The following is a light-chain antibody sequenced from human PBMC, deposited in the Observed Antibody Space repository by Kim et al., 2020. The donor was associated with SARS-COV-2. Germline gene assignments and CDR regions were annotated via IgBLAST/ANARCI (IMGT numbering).Light chain of an antibody. J-gene: IGKJ1*01. CDR2: GAS. Sequence: DIFLPPSPGTLSLSPGERATLSCRASQSVSSSYLVWYQQKPGQAPRLLIYGASSRATGIPDRFSGSGSGTDFTLTISRLEPDDFAVYYCQQFGSSHWTFGQGTKVDIK. CDR3: QQFGSSHWT. CDR1: QSVSSSY. V-gene: IGKV3-20*01.